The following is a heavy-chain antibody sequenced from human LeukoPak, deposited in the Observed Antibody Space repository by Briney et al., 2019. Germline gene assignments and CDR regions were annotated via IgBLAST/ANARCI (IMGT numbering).Heavy chain of an antibody. CDR1: GLPIADFA. CDR3: AKESGKFDY. J-gene: IGHJ4*02. V-gene: IGHV3-43*02. CDR2: ISGDGVST. Sequence: GGSLRLSCVASGLPIADFAMHWVRQAPGQGLEWVSLISGDGVSTFYADSVKGRFSISRENSKNSLYLEMTSPRTEDAAMYYCAKESGKFDYWGQGTLVAVSS.